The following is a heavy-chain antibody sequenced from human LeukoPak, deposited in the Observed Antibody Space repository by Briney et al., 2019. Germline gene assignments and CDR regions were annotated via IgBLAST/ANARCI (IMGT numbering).Heavy chain of an antibody. D-gene: IGHD2-15*01. Sequence: ASVKVSCKASGYTFTSYYMHWVRQAPGQGLEWMGIINPSGGSTSYAQKFQGRVTMTRDTSISTAYMELSRLRSDDTAVYYCARDPANSLFDYWGQGTLVTVSS. CDR2: INPSGGST. CDR1: GYTFTSYY. J-gene: IGHJ4*02. CDR3: ARDPANSLFDY. V-gene: IGHV1-46*01.